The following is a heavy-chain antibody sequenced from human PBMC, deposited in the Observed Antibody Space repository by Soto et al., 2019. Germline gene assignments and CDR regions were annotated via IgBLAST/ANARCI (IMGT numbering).Heavy chain of an antibody. V-gene: IGHV3-30-3*01. CDR2: ISYDGSIK. D-gene: IGHD6-19*01. CDR3: ATEPPSVSVVGKFDH. Sequence: QVHLVESGGGVVQPGKSLRLSCAASGFTFSSFALHWVRQAPGKGLEWVAVISYDGSIKYYADSVKGRFTISRDNAKKTRSLQMTSLRLDDTAVYFCATEPPSVSVVGKFDHGGQEAQFTVSS. CDR1: GFTFSSFA. J-gene: IGHJ4*02.